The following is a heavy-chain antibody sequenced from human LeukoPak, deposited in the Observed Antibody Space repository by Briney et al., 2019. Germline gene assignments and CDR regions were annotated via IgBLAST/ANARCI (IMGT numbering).Heavy chain of an antibody. Sequence: GGSLRLSCAASGFTFSAYNMNWVRQAPGKGLEWVASISSNTNYKYYADSLKGRFTVSRDNAKNSLFLQMNSLRAEDTAVYYCARGAGVLGLGGDHWGRGTLVTVSS. CDR1: GFTFSAYN. D-gene: IGHD3-16*01. J-gene: IGHJ4*02. V-gene: IGHV3-21*01. CDR2: ISSNTNYK. CDR3: ARGAGVLGLGGDH.